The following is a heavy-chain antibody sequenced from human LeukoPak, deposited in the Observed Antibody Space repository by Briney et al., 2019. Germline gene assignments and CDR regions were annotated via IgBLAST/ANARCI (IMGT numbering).Heavy chain of an antibody. CDR3: ARQDEVVTNYFDY. Sequence: PSETLSLTCTVSGGSISSSSYYWGWIRQPPGKGLEWIGSIYYSGSTYYNPSLKSRVTISVDTSKNQFSLKLSSVTAADTAVYYCARQDEVVTNYFDYWGQGTLATVSS. J-gene: IGHJ4*02. D-gene: IGHD3-22*01. V-gene: IGHV4-39*01. CDR1: GGSISSSSYY. CDR2: IYYSGST.